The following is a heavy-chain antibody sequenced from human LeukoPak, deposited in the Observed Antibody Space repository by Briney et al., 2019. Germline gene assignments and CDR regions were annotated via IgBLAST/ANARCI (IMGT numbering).Heavy chain of an antibody. D-gene: IGHD3-10*01. CDR2: ISSSGSTI. CDR3: ARGIWFGTFDY. J-gene: IGHJ4*02. CDR1: GFTFSSYS. Sequence: PGGSLRLSCAASGFTFSSYSMNWVRQAPGKGLEWVSYISSSGSTIYYADSVKGRFTISRDNAKNSLYLQMNSLRAEDTAVYYCARGIWFGTFDYWGQGTLVTVSS. V-gene: IGHV3-48*04.